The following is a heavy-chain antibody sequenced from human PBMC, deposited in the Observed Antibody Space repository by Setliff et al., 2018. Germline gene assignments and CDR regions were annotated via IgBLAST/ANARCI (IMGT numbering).Heavy chain of an antibody. V-gene: IGHV4-4*08. CDR2: LSHSGSS. D-gene: IGHD2-15*01. Sequence: SETLSLTCTVSGGSISGYYWSWIRQPPGKGLEWIGYLSHSGSSNYNPSLKSRVTMSVDTSKNQFALNLTSFTAADTAVYYCARDRSAYSYGRDVWGQGTTVTVSS. CDR3: ARDRSAYSYGRDV. CDR1: GGSISGYY. J-gene: IGHJ6*02.